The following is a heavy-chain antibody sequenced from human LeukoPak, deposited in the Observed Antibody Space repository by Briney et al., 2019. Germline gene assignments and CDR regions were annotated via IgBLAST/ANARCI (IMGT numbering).Heavy chain of an antibody. J-gene: IGHJ5*02. CDR3: VRTYGDYAGGWFDP. CDR1: GYNLGGYN. Sequence: ASVKVSCKASGYNLGGYNMHWVRQAPGQGLDWMGWINPNTGVPNYARKFQDRVAMTRDTSINTAYLELNRLRSDDTAVYYCVRTYGDYAGGWFDPWGQGTLVTVSS. V-gene: IGHV1-2*02. CDR2: INPNTGVP. D-gene: IGHD4-17*01.